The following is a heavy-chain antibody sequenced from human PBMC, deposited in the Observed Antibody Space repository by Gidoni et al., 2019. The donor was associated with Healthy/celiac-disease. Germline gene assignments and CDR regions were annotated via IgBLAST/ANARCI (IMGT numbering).Heavy chain of an antibody. V-gene: IGHV2-5*01. CDR1: GFSLSTSGVG. CDR3: AHRRYYSRGLDY. CDR2: IYWNDDK. J-gene: IGHJ4*02. D-gene: IGHD2-2*01. Sequence: QITLKESGPTLVKPTQTLTLTCTFSGFSLSTSGVGVGWIRQPPGKALEWLALIYWNDDKRYSPSLKSRLTIPKDTSKNQVVLTMTNMDPVDTATYYCAHRRYYSRGLDYWGQGTLVTVSS.